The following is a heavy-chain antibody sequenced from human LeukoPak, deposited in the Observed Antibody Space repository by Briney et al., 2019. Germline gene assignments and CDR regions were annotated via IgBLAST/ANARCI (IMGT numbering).Heavy chain of an antibody. CDR1: GGSFRGYY. CDR2: INHSGST. V-gene: IGHV4-34*01. D-gene: IGHD2-2*01. Sequence: SETLSLTCAVYGGSFRGYYWSWIRQPPGKGLEWIGEINHSGSTNYNPSLKSRVTISVDTSKNQFSLKLSSVTAADTAVYYCARGPPLEYCSSTSCQGWFDPWGQGTLVTVSS. J-gene: IGHJ5*02. CDR3: ARGPPLEYCSSTSCQGWFDP.